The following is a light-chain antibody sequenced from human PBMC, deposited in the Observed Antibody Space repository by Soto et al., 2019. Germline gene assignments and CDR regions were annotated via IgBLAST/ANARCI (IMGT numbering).Light chain of an antibody. Sequence: ENVLTQSPGTVSLSSGERATLSCRASQSVSSIYLAWYQQKPGQAPRLLIYAASSRATGIPDRFSGSGSGTDFTLTISRLEPEDFAVYYCQQHGTSPYTFGQGTKLEIK. CDR2: AAS. V-gene: IGKV3-20*01. J-gene: IGKJ2*01. CDR1: QSVSSIY. CDR3: QQHGTSPYT.